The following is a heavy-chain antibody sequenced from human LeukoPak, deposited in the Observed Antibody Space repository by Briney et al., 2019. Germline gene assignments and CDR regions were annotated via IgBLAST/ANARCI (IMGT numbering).Heavy chain of an antibody. CDR3: ARDRSGEFGY. CDR2: IYPNSGGT. CDR1: GYTFTGYN. Sequence: ASVKISCTASGYTFTGYNMHWVRQAPGHRVVRVGWIYPNSGGTNYGQKFQGRVTMTRDTSISTAYMELSRLRSDDTAVYYCARDRSGEFGYWGQGTLVTVSS. J-gene: IGHJ4*02. D-gene: IGHD4-17*01. V-gene: IGHV1-2*02.